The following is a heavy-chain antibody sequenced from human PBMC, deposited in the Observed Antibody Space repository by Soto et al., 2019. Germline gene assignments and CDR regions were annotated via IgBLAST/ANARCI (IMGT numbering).Heavy chain of an antibody. D-gene: IGHD2-2*01. CDR1: GGSLSAYY. J-gene: IGHJ1*01. CDR3: ALAPAAHILH. V-gene: IGHV4-34*01. CDR2: VNPSGTT. Sequence: SETLSLTCAVYGGSLSAYYWSWIRQPPGKGLEWIGEVNPSGTTNYNPSLKSRVTISVDTSKNQFSLKLSSVTAADTAVYHCALAPAAHILHWGQGTLVTVSS.